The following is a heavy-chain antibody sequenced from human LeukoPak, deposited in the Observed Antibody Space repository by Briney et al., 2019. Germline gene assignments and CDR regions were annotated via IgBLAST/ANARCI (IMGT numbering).Heavy chain of an antibody. CDR2: IIPIFGTA. J-gene: IGHJ6*03. Sequence: SVKVSCKASGYTFTGYYMHWVRQAPGQGLEWMGGIIPIFGTANYAQKFQGRVTITADESTSTAYMELSSLRSEDTAVYYCARYLEDSYYYMDVWGKGTTVTVSS. CDR3: ARYLEDSYYYMDV. V-gene: IGHV1-69*13. D-gene: IGHD3-9*01. CDR1: GYTFTGYY.